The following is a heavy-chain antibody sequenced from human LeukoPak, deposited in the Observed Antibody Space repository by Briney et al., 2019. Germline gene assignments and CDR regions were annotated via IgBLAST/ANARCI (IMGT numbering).Heavy chain of an antibody. CDR2: ISNSGDRT. J-gene: IGHJ2*01. CDR1: GFTFSTYA. Sequence: GGSLRLSCAASGFTFSTYAMSWVRQAPGKGLEWVIAISNSGDRTHDADSVKGRFTISRDNSKNTLYLQMNSPRVEDTAVYYCAKDPSNSGSYGAWYFDLWGRGTLVTVSS. V-gene: IGHV3-23*01. CDR3: AKDPSNSGSYGAWYFDL. D-gene: IGHD3-10*01.